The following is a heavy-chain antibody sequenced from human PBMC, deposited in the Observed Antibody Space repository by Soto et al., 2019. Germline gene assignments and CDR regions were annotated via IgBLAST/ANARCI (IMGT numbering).Heavy chain of an antibody. V-gene: IGHV3-21*01. J-gene: IGHJ4*02. CDR3: ASYPDSSGYYYPFDY. D-gene: IGHD3-22*01. CDR1: GFTFSSYS. Sequence: GGSLRLSCAASGFTFSSYSMNWVRQAPGKGLEWVSSISSSSSYIYYADSVKGRFTISRDNAKNSLYLQMNSLRAEDTAVYYCASYPDSSGYYYPFDYWGQGTLVTVSS. CDR2: ISSSSSYI.